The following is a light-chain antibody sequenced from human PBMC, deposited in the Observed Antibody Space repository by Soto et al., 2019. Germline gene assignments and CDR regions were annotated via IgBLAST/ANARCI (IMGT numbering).Light chain of an antibody. CDR3: QQYYTYSPVT. CDR1: QSINAW. CDR2: KAS. V-gene: IGKV1-5*03. Sequence: DIQMTQSPSTLSVSVGDRVTITCRASQSINAWLAWYQLKPGKAPKLLIYKASTLESGVPSRFGGSGSGTEFTLTISSLQPDDFATYYCQQYYTYSPVTFGQGTKLEIK. J-gene: IGKJ2*01.